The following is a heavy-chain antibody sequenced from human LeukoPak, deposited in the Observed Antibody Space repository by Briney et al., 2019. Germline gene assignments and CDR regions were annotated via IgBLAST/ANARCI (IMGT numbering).Heavy chain of an antibody. D-gene: IGHD2-15*01. CDR2: ISSSGSTI. CDR1: GFTFSDYY. Sequence: GGSLRLSCAASGFTFSDYYMSWIRQAPGEGLERVSYISSSGSTIYYADSVKGRFTISRDNAKNSLFLQMNSLRAEDTAVYYCARDRGFCSGGSCFPNFDFWGQGTLVTVSS. V-gene: IGHV3-11*01. CDR3: ARDRGFCSGGSCFPNFDF. J-gene: IGHJ4*02.